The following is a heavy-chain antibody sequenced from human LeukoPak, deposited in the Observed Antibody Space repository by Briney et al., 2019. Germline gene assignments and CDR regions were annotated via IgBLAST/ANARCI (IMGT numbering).Heavy chain of an antibody. CDR2: INHSGST. D-gene: IGHD3-10*01. V-gene: IGHV4-34*01. J-gene: IGHJ4*02. Sequence: SETLSLTCAVYGGSFSGYYWSWIRQPPGKGLEWIGEINHSGSTNYNPSLKSRVTISVDTSKNQFSLKLSSVTAADTAVYYCARARYYGSGSYYPNIQYYFDYWGQGTLVTVSS. CDR1: GGSFSGYY. CDR3: ARARYYGSGSYYPNIQYYFDY.